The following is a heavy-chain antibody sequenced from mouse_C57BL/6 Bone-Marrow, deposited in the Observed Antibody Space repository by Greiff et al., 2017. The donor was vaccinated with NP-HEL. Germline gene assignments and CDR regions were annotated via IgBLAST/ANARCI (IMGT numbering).Heavy chain of an antibody. CDR2: ISDGGSYT. J-gene: IGHJ4*01. V-gene: IGHV5-4*03. Sequence: EVNLVESGGGLVKPGGSLKLSCAASGFTFSSYAMSWVRQTPEKRLEWVATISDGGSYTYYPDNVKGRFTISRDNAKNNLYLQMSHLKSEDTAMYYCARDPLKNYYAMDYWGQGTSVTVSS. D-gene: IGHD1-3*01. CDR3: ARDPLKNYYAMDY. CDR1: GFTFSSYA.